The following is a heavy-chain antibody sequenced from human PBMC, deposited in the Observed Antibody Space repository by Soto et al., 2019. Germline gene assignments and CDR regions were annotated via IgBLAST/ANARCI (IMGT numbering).Heavy chain of an antibody. CDR2: IFQSGTT. J-gene: IGHJ4*02. Sequence: PSETLSLTCSVSGGSISSADSFWTWIRQSPGKGLEWMGYIFQSGTTYYNPPLKGRLIISIENSKNQFSLRLTSVTAADSAEYFCAREPYLPKARNDFWGQGTLVTVSS. V-gene: IGHV4-30-4*08. CDR3: AREPYLPKARNDF. CDR1: GGSISSADSF.